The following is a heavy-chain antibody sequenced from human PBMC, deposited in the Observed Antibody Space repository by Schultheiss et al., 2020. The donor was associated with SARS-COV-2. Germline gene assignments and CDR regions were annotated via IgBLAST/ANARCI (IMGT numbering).Heavy chain of an antibody. J-gene: IGHJ3*02. CDR2: IYYSGST. V-gene: IGHV4-34*01. CDR1: GGSFSGYY. D-gene: IGHD2-2*01. CDR3: ARDVGYCSSTSCYDAFDI. Sequence: SETLSLTCAVYGGSFSGYYWSWIRQPPGKGLEWTGSIYYSGSTNYNPSLKSRVTISVDTSKNQFSLKLSSVTAADTAVYYCARDVGYCSSTSCYDAFDIWGQGTMVTVSS.